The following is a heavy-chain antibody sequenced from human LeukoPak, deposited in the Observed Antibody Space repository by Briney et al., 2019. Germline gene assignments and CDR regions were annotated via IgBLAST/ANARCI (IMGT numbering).Heavy chain of an antibody. CDR3: AKGRSGWYEGLDY. CDR2: ISHGGDSA. J-gene: IGHJ4*02. Sequence: GGSLRLSCTASGYTFSTYAMTWVRRAPGKGLEWVSVISHGGDSAWYEDSVKGRFTISRDNSKGTLFLQMNSLRADDTAIYYCAKGRSGWYEGLDYWGQGILVTVSS. V-gene: IGHV3-23*01. D-gene: IGHD6-19*01. CDR1: GYTFSTYA.